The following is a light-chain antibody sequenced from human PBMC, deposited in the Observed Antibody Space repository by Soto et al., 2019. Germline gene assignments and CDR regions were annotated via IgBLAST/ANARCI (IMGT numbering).Light chain of an antibody. J-gene: IGKJ2*01. CDR3: RQTFSPPYT. CDR2: VAS. CDR1: QSISNS. V-gene: IGKV1-39*01. Sequence: DIQMTQSLSSLSASVGDTVTITCRASQSISNSLSWYQQKPGKAPKFLIYVASTLQRGVPSRFSGGGSGTDFTLTISSLQPEDVATYFCRQTFSPPYTFGQGTKLEIK.